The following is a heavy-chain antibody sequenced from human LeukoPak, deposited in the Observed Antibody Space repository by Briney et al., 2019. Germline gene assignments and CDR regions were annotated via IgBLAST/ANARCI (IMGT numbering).Heavy chain of an antibody. Sequence: PGGSLRLSCAASGFTFSTYWMSWVRQAPGKGLEWVANIKQDGGVKYYVDSVKGRFTISRDNAKNSLYLQMNSLRAEDTAVYYCAKVSMPYYYYMDVWGKGTTVTVSS. CDR3: AKVSMPYYYYMDV. V-gene: IGHV3-7*01. CDR2: IKQDGGVK. J-gene: IGHJ6*03. D-gene: IGHD2-2*01. CDR1: GFTFSTYW.